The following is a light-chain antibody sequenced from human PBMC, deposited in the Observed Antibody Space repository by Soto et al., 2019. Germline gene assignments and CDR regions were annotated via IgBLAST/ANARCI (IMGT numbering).Light chain of an antibody. CDR1: TSNIESNY. CDR2: RNS. V-gene: IGLV1-47*01. CDR3: AAWDDSLSGVV. Sequence: QAVVTQPPSASATPGQRVTISCSGSTSNIESNYVYWYQQLPGTAPKLLIYRNSHRPSGVPDRFSGSKSGTSGSLVISGLRSEDEADYYCAAWDDSLSGVVFGGGTKLTVL. J-gene: IGLJ2*01.